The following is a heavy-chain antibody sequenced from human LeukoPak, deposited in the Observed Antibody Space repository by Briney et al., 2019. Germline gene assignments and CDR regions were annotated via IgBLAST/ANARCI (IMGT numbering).Heavy chain of an antibody. D-gene: IGHD1-1*01. V-gene: IGHV4-59*01. CDR1: GGSISSYY. J-gene: IGHJ6*03. CDR3: AGGYNYSYYYYMDV. CDR2: IYYSGST. Sequence: PAETLSLTCTVSGGSISSYYWSWIRQPPGKGLEWLGSIYYSGSTNYNPSLKSRVTISVDTSKNQFSLKLSSVTAADTAVYYCAGGYNYSYYYYMDVWGKGTTVTVSS.